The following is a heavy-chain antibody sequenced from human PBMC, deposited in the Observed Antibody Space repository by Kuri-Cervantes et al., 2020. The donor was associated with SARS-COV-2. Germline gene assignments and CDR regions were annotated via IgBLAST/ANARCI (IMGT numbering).Heavy chain of an antibody. V-gene: IGHV4-34*01. J-gene: IGHJ4*03. CDR3: ARGFSSSWYIHFYY. D-gene: IGHD6-13*01. CDR1: GGSFSGYY. CDR2: INHSGST. Sequence: SETLSLTCAVYGGSFSGYYWSWIRQPPGKGLEWIGEINHSGSTNYNPSLKSRVTISVDTSKNQFSLKLSSVTAADTAVYYCARGFSSSWYIHFYYWAQGPLAPFP.